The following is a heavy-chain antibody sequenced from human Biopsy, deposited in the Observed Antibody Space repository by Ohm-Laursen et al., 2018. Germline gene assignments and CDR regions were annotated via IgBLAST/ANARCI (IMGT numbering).Heavy chain of an antibody. CDR1: GFTFSSYS. V-gene: IGHV3-74*01. D-gene: IGHD2-15*01. Sequence: GSLRLSCTASGFTFSSYSMNWVRQAPGKGLVWVSRINRDESSTSYADFVKGRFTISRDNAKNTLYLQMDSLRAEDTAVYYCARGGAGGGDYWGQGTLVTVSS. J-gene: IGHJ4*02. CDR3: ARGGAGGGDY. CDR2: INRDESST.